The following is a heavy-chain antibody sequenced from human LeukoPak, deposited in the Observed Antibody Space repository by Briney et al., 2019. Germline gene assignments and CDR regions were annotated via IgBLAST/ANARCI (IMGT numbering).Heavy chain of an antibody. V-gene: IGHV4-39*01. D-gene: IGHD3-10*02. CDR2: IYYSGST. CDR1: GGSISSSSYY. Sequence: SETLSLTCTVSGGSISSSSYYWGWLRQPPGKGLEWIGSIYYSGSTYYNPSLKSRVTISVDTSKNQFSLKLSSVTAADTAVYYCARHLPGFRAVPFDYWGQGTLVTVSS. J-gene: IGHJ4*02. CDR3: ARHLPGFRAVPFDY.